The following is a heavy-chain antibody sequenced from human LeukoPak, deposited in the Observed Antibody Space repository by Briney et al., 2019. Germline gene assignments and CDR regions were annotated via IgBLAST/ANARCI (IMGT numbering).Heavy chain of an antibody. CDR2: IHNSGTS. V-gene: IGHV4-59*01. Sequence: PSETLSLTCTVSGGSINNYFWSWIRQPPGKGLEWIGYIHNSGTSNYNPSFKSPASFAVDTSDNQLSLRLNSVTASDTAVYFCASLGGYYESSGSSQLEALDIWGQGAMVTVSS. D-gene: IGHD3-22*01. CDR3: ASLGGYYESSGSSQLEALDI. J-gene: IGHJ3*02. CDR1: GGSINNYF.